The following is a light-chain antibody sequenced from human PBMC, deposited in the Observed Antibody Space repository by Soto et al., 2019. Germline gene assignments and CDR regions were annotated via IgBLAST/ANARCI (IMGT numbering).Light chain of an antibody. J-gene: IGLJ1*01. CDR3: VISVLDRAHDV. CDR1: GLAYKR. V-gene: IGLV3-21*02. Sequence: YELTQAASVSVAPRQTATITCEGNGLAYKRVHCFQQKPGQAPVLVFYGDSELASGIPERFSGSDSVKTASLTISKVEGGQASHFKWVISVLDRAHDVFGAG. CDR2: GDS.